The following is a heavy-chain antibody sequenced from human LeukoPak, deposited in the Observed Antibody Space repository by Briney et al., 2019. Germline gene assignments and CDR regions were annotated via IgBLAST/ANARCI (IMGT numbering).Heavy chain of an antibody. Sequence: ASVKVSCKASGYTFTSYDINWVRQATGQGLEWMGWMNPNSGNTGYAQKFQGRVTITRNTSISTAYMELSSLRSEDTAVYYCARGRGSTARRAGWFDPWGQGTLVTVSS. CDR2: MNPNSGNT. V-gene: IGHV1-8*03. D-gene: IGHD6-6*01. J-gene: IGHJ5*02. CDR3: ARGRGSTARRAGWFDP. CDR1: GYTFTSYD.